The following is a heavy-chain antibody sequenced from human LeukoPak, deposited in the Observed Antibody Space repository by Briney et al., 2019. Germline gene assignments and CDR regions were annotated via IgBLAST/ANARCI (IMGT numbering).Heavy chain of an antibody. D-gene: IGHD5-12*01. J-gene: IGHJ4*02. CDR3: ARGDSGYDYRFDY. CDR2: INPNSGGT. Sequence: GASVKVSCKASGYTFTGYYMHWVRQAPGQGLEWMGWINPNSGGTNFAQKFQGRVTLTRDTSISTAYMELSRLRSDDTAVYYCARGDSGYDYRFDYWGQGTLVTVSS. CDR1: GYTFTGYY. V-gene: IGHV1-2*02.